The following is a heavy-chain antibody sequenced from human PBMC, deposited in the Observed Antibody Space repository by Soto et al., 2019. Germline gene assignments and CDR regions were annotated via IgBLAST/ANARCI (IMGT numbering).Heavy chain of an antibody. D-gene: IGHD2-21*01. CDR2: MNVNTGAT. CDR3: ERKCGDRCTEDTDALDL. J-gene: IGHJ3*01. V-gene: IGHV1-2*02. Sequence: ASLKVSWKAFGYTFTDSYLHWVGQAPGQRLGWMGGMNVNTGATTSTKKFQERVTMTRDTSINTAFMQLTGLTSDDTDVYFCERKCGDRCTEDTDALDLWGQGTMVTVSS. CDR1: GYTFTDSY.